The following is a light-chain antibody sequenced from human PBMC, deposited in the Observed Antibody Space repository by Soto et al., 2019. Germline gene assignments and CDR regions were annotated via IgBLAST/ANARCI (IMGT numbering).Light chain of an antibody. J-gene: IGKJ2*01. CDR1: QPIGTNY. CDR2: GSF. Sequence: EIVLTQSPGTLSLSPGDTATLSCRASQPIGTNYLAWYQQRSGQPPRLLIYGSFTRATGTPDRFSGSTSGADFTLTISRLEPEDFAVFYCQQYGRSPYTFGQGTKLELK. CDR3: QQYGRSPYT. V-gene: IGKV3-20*01.